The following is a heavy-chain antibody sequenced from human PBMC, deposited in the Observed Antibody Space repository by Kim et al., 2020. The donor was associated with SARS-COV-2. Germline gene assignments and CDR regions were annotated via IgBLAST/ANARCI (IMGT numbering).Heavy chain of an antibody. D-gene: IGHD3-22*01. CDR2: IYYSGST. V-gene: IGHV4-59*01. CDR3: ARRYYDSSGYTYAFDI. J-gene: IGHJ3*02. CDR1: GGSISSYY. Sequence: SETLSLTCTVSGGSISSYYWSWIRQPPGKGLEWIGYIYYSGSTNYNPSLKSRVTISVDTSKNQFSLKLSSVTAADTAVYYCARRYYDSSGYTYAFDIWGQGTMVTVSS.